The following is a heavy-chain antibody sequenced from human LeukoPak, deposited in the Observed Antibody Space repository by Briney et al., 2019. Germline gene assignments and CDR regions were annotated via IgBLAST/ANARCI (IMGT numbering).Heavy chain of an antibody. V-gene: IGHV4-59*12. D-gene: IGHD5-18*01. Sequence: SETLSLTCTVSGGSISSYYWSWIRQPPGKGLEWIGYIYYSGSTNYNPSLKSRVTISVDTSKNQFSLKLSSVTAADTAVYYCARDPGYSYGPYYYYYMDVWGKGTTVTISS. J-gene: IGHJ6*03. CDR1: GGSISSYY. CDR2: IYYSGST. CDR3: ARDPGYSYGPYYYYYMDV.